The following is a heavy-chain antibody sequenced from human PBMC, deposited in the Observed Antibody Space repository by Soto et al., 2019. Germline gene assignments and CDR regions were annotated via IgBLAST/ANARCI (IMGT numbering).Heavy chain of an antibody. CDR3: ARRHGDLVDY. CDR1: GGSISSYY. J-gene: IGHJ4*02. CDR2: IYYSGST. V-gene: IGHV4-59*08. Sequence: SETLSLTCTVSGGSISSYYWSWIRQPPGKGLEWIGYIYYSGSTNYNPSLKSQVTISVDTSKNQFSLKLSSVTAADTAVYYCARRHGDLVDYWGQGTLVTVSS. D-gene: IGHD4-17*01.